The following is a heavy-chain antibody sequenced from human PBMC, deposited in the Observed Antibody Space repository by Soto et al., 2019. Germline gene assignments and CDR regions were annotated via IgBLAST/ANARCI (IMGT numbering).Heavy chain of an antibody. D-gene: IGHD5-12*01. J-gene: IGHJ6*02. CDR1: GYTFTSYG. CDR3: ARVGIVATIANYYYGMDV. CDR2: ISAYNGNT. Sequence: QVQLVQSGAEVKKPGASVKVSCKASGYTFTSYGISWVRQAPGQGLEWMGWISAYNGNTNYAQKLQGRVTTTTDTSTSTAYMELRSLRSDDTAVYYCARVGIVATIANYYYGMDVWGQGTTVTVSS. V-gene: IGHV1-18*01.